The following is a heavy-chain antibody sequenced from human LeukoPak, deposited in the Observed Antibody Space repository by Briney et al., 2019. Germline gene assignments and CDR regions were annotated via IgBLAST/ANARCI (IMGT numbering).Heavy chain of an antibody. D-gene: IGHD3-22*01. CDR1: GFTFSSYG. CDR2: ISYDGNNK. J-gene: IGHJ4*02. Sequence: GGSLRLSCAASGFTFSSYGMHWVRQAPGKGLEWVAVISYDGNNKYYADSVKGRFTISRDNSKNTLYLQMNSLRAEDTAVYYCAKEGERDYYDSSGYHFDYWGQGTLVTVSS. CDR3: AKEGERDYYDSSGYHFDY. V-gene: IGHV3-30*18.